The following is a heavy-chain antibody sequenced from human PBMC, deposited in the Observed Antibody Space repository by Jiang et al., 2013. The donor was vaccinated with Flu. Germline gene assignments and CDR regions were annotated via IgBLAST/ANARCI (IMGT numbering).Heavy chain of an antibody. D-gene: IGHD4-17*01. Sequence: GLVKPSETLSLTCAVSGYSISSGYYWGWIRQPPGKGLEWIGSIYHSGSTYYNPSLKSRVTISVDTSKNQFSLKLSSVTAADTAVYYCARDRAVTNKIDYWGQGTLVTVSS. CDR2: IYHSGST. V-gene: IGHV4-38-2*02. J-gene: IGHJ4*02. CDR3: ARDRAVTNKIDY. CDR1: GYSISSGYY.